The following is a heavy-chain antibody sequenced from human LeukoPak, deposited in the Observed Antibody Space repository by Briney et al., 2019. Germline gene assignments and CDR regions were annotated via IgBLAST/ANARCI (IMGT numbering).Heavy chain of an antibody. CDR3: ARDYGSGIRRLDY. J-gene: IGHJ4*02. CDR1: GFTFSSYA. V-gene: IGHV3-23*01. CDR2: ISGSGGST. Sequence: GGSLRLSCAASGFTFSSYAMSWVRQAPGKGLEWVSAISGSGGSTYYADSVKGRFTISRDNCKNTLYLQMNSLRAEDTAVYYCARDYGSGIRRLDYWGQGTLVTVSS. D-gene: IGHD3-10*01.